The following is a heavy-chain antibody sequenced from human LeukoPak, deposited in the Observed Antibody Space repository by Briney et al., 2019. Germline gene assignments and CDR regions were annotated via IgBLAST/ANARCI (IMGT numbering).Heavy chain of an antibody. V-gene: IGHV4-61*02. CDR3: ARGSGWNSFDP. CDR2: IYSNGWA. CDR1: GGSISSDRYD. D-gene: IGHD6-19*01. J-gene: IGHJ5*02. Sequence: PSETLSLTCTVSGGSISSDRYDWTWIRQPAGKGLEWIGRIYSNGWADYNPSLKRRVTMSLDTSKNQFSLRLGLVTAADTAFYYCARGSGWNSFDPWGQGTLVTVSS.